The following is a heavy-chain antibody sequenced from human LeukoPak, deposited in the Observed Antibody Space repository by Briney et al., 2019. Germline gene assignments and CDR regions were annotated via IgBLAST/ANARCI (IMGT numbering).Heavy chain of an antibody. D-gene: IGHD3-9*01. Sequence: GASVTVSCKASGYTLSGHYMHWVRQAPGQGLEWMGWINPDSGGRNLAPKFQGRVTMTRDTSISTAYMELRRLTSDDTAVYYCARDRYLTYNDILSGYYSSWFDPWGQGTPVTVSS. CDR3: ARDRYLTYNDILSGYYSSWFDP. CDR2: INPDSGGR. V-gene: IGHV1-2*02. CDR1: GYTLSGHY. J-gene: IGHJ5*02.